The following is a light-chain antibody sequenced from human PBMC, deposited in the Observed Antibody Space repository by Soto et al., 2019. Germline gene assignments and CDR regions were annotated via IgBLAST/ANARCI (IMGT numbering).Light chain of an antibody. CDR1: SSDVGDYNY. CDR3: SSYTSSGTVV. J-gene: IGLJ2*01. V-gene: IGLV2-14*01. CDR2: EVS. Sequence: ALTQPASVSGSPGQSITISCTGTSSDVGDYNYVSWYQQHPDKAPKLMIYEVSNRPSGVSSRFSGSKSGNTASLTISGLQAEDEADYYCSSYTSSGTVVFGGGTKVTVL.